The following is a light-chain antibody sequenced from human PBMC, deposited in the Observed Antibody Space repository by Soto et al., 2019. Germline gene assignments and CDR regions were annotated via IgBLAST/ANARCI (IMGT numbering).Light chain of an antibody. J-gene: IGKJ1*01. V-gene: IGKV3D-15*01. CDR3: QQYDNWPPWT. CDR1: QSISSK. CDR2: GTS. Sequence: EIVMTQSPAILSVSPGEGATLSCRASQSISSKLAWYQQKPGQTPSLLIYGTSTRATGIPARFSGSGSGTEFTLTISSLQSEDFAVYYCQQYDNWPPWTFGQGTKVEIK.